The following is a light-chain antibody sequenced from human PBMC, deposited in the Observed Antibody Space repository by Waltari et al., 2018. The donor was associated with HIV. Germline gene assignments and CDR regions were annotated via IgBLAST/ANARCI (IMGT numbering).Light chain of an antibody. CDR2: GND. V-gene: IGLV1-44*01. Sequence: QSVLTQTPSASRAPGQRILMSCSGTNSNVGNNFVSWFQQVSGGATKLVIYGNDQRLSGVPARCAAAKSGSTASLAIAGLQSDDEAEYFCASWDDNLNHWVFGGGTKLTV. CDR3: ASWDDNLNHWV. J-gene: IGLJ3*02. CDR1: NSNVGNNF.